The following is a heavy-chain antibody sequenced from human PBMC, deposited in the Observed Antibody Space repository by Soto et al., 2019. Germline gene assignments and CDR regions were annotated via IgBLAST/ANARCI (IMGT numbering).Heavy chain of an antibody. Sequence: SETLSLTCTVSGGSISSSSYYWGWIRQPPGKGLEWIGSIYYSGSTYYNPSLKSRVTISVDTSKNQFSLKLSSVTAADTAVYYCARLKPYYYGSGSYCIYFDYWGQGTLVIVSS. CDR1: GGSISSSSYY. CDR2: IYYSGST. D-gene: IGHD3-10*01. J-gene: IGHJ4*02. CDR3: ARLKPYYYGSGSYCIYFDY. V-gene: IGHV4-39*01.